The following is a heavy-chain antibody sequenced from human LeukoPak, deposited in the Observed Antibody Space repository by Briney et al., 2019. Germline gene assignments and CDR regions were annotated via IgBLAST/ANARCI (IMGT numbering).Heavy chain of an antibody. CDR3: TRSGTTGFFDY. CDR1: GYTFTNYD. J-gene: IGHJ4*02. CDR2: MNPNSGNT. D-gene: IGHD1-7*01. Sequence: ASVKVSCKASGYTFTNYDINWVRQATGQGLEWMGWMNPNSGNTNYAQRFQGRVTISRNTSISTAYMELSSLRSQDTAIYYCTRSGTTGFFDYWGQGTLVTVSS. V-gene: IGHV1-8*03.